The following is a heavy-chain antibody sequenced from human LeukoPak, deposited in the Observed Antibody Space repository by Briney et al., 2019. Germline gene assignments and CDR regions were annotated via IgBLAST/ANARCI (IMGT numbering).Heavy chain of an antibody. D-gene: IGHD3-9*01. Sequence: PSETLPLTCTVSGGSISSYYWSWIRQPAGKGLEWIGRIYTSGSTNYNPSLKSRVTMSVDTSKNQFSLKLSSVTAADTAVYYCARVYFAFPDYYGMDVWGQGTTVTVSS. J-gene: IGHJ6*02. CDR1: GGSISSYY. V-gene: IGHV4-4*07. CDR2: IYTSGST. CDR3: ARVYFAFPDYYGMDV.